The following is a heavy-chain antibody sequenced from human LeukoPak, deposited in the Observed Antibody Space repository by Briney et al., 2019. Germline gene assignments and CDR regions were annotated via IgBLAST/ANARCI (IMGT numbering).Heavy chain of an antibody. V-gene: IGHV3-74*01. CDR3: ATTRRDYDFWSGYRPIDY. Sequence: PGGSLGLSCAASGFTFSSYWMHWVRQAPGKGLVWVSRINSDGSSTSYADYVKGRFTISRDNAKNTLYLQMNSLRAEDTAVYYCATTRRDYDFWSGYRPIDYWGQGTLVTVSS. CDR1: GFTFSSYW. D-gene: IGHD3-3*01. J-gene: IGHJ4*02. CDR2: INSDGSST.